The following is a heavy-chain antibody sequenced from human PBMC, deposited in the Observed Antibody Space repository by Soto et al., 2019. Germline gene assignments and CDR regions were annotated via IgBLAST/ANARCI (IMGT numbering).Heavy chain of an antibody. CDR1: GGTFSSYT. J-gene: IGHJ4*02. V-gene: IGHV1-69*02. CDR2: IIPILGIA. Sequence: QVQLVQSGAEVKKPGSSVKVSCKASGGTFSSYTISWVRQAPGQGLEWMGRIIPILGIATYAQKFQGRVTITADKSTSTAYRELSSLRPEDTAVYYCASRYDSSDYWGQGTLVTVSS. D-gene: IGHD3-22*01. CDR3: ASRYDSSDY.